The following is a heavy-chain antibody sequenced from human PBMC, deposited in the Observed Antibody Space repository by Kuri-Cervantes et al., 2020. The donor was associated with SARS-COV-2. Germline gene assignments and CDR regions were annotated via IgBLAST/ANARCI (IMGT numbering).Heavy chain of an antibody. CDR1: GGSISSSSYY. CDR2: IYYSGST. CDR3: ARLQRVVVPAASFDY. J-gene: IGHJ4*02. V-gene: IGHV4-39*01. Sequence: SETLSLTCTVSGGSISSSSYYWGWIRQTPGKGLEWIGSIYYSGSTHYNPSLKSRVTISVDTSKNQFSLKLSSVTAADTAVYYCARLQRVVVPAASFDYWGQGTLVTVSS. D-gene: IGHD2-2*01.